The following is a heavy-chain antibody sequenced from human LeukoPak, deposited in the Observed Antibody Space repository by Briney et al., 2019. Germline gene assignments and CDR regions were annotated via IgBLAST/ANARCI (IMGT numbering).Heavy chain of an antibody. CDR2: IYYSGST. D-gene: IGHD6-13*01. CDR1: GGSISSYY. Sequence: PSETLSLTCTVSGGSISSYYWSWIRQPPGKGLEWIGYIYYSGSTNYKPSLKSRVTISVDTSKNQFSLKLTYVTAADTAVYYCARVGRVRATGSYYYYYMDVWGKGTTVTISS. J-gene: IGHJ6*03. V-gene: IGHV4-59*12. CDR3: ARVGRVRATGSYYYYYMDV.